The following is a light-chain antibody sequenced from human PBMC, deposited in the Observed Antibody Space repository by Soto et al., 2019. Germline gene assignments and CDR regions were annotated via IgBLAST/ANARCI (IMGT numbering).Light chain of an antibody. CDR3: QQYNSYSPLT. CDR2: DAS. J-gene: IGKJ4*01. V-gene: IGKV1-5*01. CDR1: QSISSW. Sequence: DIQMTQSPSTLSASVGDRVTTPCRASQSISSWLAWYQQKPGKAPKLLIYDASSLESGVPSRFSGSGSGTEFTLTISNLQPDDFATYYCQQYNSYSPLTFGGGTKVDI.